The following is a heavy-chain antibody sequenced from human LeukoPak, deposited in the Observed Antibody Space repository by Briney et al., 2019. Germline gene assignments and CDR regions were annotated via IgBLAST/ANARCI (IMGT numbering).Heavy chain of an antibody. V-gene: IGHV3-23*01. Sequence: AGGSLRLSCAASGFTFSSYAMSWVRQAPGKGLEWVSAISGSGGSTYYADSVKGRFAISRDNSKNTLYLQMNSLRAEDTAVYYCAKDYITVTSFTGDDAFDIWGQGTMVTVSS. J-gene: IGHJ3*02. D-gene: IGHD4-17*01. CDR2: ISGSGGST. CDR1: GFTFSSYA. CDR3: AKDYITVTSFTGDDAFDI.